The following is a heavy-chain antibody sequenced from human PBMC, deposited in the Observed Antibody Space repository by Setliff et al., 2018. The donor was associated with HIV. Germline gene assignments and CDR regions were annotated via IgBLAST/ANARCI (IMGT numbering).Heavy chain of an antibody. Sequence: SVKVSCKASGGTFRKYAISWVRQAPGQGLEWMGGIIPIFGIANYAQKFQDRVTITTDESTSTAYMELSSLRSEDTAVYYCARSDIVVVPAAMPAYNWFDPWGQGTLVTVSS. CDR3: ARSDIVVVPAAMPAYNWFDP. CDR2: IIPIFGIA. D-gene: IGHD2-2*01. V-gene: IGHV1-69*05. J-gene: IGHJ5*02. CDR1: GGTFRKYA.